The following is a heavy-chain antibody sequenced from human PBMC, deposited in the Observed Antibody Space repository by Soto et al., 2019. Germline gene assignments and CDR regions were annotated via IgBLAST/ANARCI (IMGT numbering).Heavy chain of an antibody. CDR3: GRAPQDYQLLGHHYFYMDV. CDR1: GYTFTNFG. J-gene: IGHJ6*03. CDR2: ISVKNGNT. V-gene: IGHV1-18*01. D-gene: IGHD2-2*01. Sequence: QVQLEQSGDEVKKPGASVKVSCKASGYTFTNFGISWVRQAPGQGLEWMGWISVKNGNTKYAQSLQGRISVTTDTSTNTAYMELRSLRSDDTAVFYCGRAPQDYQLLGHHYFYMDVWGQGTRVIVSS.